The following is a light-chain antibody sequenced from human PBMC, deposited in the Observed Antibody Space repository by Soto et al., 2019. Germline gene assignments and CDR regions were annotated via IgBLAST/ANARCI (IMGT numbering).Light chain of an antibody. CDR2: DAS. V-gene: IGKV3-11*01. Sequence: EIVLTQSPATLSVSPGERATLSCRASQSVSSNLAWYQPKPGQAPRLLIYDASNRATGIPARFSGSGSGTDFTLTISGLEPEDFAVYYCQQRSNWPPQITFGQGTRLEIK. CDR1: QSVSSN. CDR3: QQRSNWPPQIT. J-gene: IGKJ5*01.